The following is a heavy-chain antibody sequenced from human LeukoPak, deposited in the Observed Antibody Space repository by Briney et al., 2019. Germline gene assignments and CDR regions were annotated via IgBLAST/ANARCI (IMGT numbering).Heavy chain of an antibody. Sequence: ASVKVSCKASGYTFTSYGISWVRQAPGQGLEWMGWISAYNGNTNYAQKLQGRVTMTTDTSTSTAYMELRSLRSDDTAVYYCARARTGRDGYNPQYNWFDPWGQGTLVTVSS. CDR2: ISAYNGNT. D-gene: IGHD5-24*01. CDR1: GYTFTSYG. CDR3: ARARTGRDGYNPQYNWFDP. V-gene: IGHV1-18*01. J-gene: IGHJ5*02.